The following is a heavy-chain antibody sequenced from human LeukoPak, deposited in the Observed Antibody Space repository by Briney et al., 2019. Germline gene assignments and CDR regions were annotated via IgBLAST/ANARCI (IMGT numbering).Heavy chain of an antibody. Sequence: GASVKVSCKVSGYTLTELSMHWVRQAPGKGLEWMGGFDPEDGETIYAQKFQGRVTMTEDTSTDTAYMELRSLRSDDTAVYYCARLAGSGWYDGATTFDYWGQGTLVTVSS. CDR2: FDPEDGET. V-gene: IGHV1-24*01. CDR3: ARLAGSGWYDGATTFDY. CDR1: GYTLTELS. J-gene: IGHJ4*02. D-gene: IGHD6-19*01.